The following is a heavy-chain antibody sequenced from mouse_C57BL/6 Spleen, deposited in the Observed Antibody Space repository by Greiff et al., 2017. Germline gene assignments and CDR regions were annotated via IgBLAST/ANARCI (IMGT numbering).Heavy chain of an antibody. Sequence: QVQLKQSGAELARPGASVKLSCKASGYTFTSSGISWVKQRTGQGLEWIGEIYPRSGNTYYNEKFKGKATLTADKSSSTAYMELRSLTSEDSAVYSWARNPTIYGYDGDYFDYWGQGTTLTVSS. D-gene: IGHD2-2*01. CDR1: GYTFTSSG. CDR3: ARNPTIYGYDGDYFDY. CDR2: IYPRSGNT. V-gene: IGHV1-81*01. J-gene: IGHJ2*01.